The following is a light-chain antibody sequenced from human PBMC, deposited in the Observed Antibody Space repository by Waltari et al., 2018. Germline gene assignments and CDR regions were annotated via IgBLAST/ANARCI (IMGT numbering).Light chain of an antibody. CDR2: AAS. J-gene: IGKJ4*01. CDR1: QGIGND. Sequence: DIQMTQSPSSLSASVGDRVIITCRASQGIGNDLAWYQQKPGKVPKVLIYAASTLHSGVPSRFSGSGSGTYFTLTISSLQPEDFATYYCQKYNNVPQPFGGGTKVELK. CDR3: QKYNNVPQP. V-gene: IGKV1-27*01.